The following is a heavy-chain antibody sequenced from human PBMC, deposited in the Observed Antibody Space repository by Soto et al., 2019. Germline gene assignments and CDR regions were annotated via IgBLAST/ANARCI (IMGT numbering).Heavy chain of an antibody. CDR1: GTYISEFS. CDR3: SRESGENWTYEAH. D-gene: IGHD1-7*01. V-gene: IGHV4-4*07. CDR2: IHNNGVV. J-gene: IGHJ1*01. Sequence: QVQQQESGPGLVKPSDTLSLICSVSGTYISEFSWSWIRQPAGTGLEWIGRIHNNGVVHYSPAFRGRATMSIDKSSNHFSLNLQSATASDTAVYYFSRESGENWTYEAHWGQGTLVTVSS.